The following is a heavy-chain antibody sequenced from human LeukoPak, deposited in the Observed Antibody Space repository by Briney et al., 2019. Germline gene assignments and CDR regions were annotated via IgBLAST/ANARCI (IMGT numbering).Heavy chain of an antibody. Sequence: ASVKVSCKASGYTFTSYDINWVRQATGQGLEWMGWMNPNSGNTGYAQKFQGRVTMTRNTSISTAYMELSSLRSEDTAVYYCAREGYSGYDYRGDYYYYMDVWVKGTTVTVSS. CDR2: MNPNSGNT. D-gene: IGHD5-12*01. CDR3: AREGYSGYDYRGDYYYYMDV. CDR1: GYTFTSYD. J-gene: IGHJ6*03. V-gene: IGHV1-8*01.